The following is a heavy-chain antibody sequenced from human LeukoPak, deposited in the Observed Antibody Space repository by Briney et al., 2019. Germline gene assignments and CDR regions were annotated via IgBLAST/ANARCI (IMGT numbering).Heavy chain of an antibody. V-gene: IGHV1-2*02. CDR3: ARDRGGLELSGY. CDR2: INPNSGGT. Sequence: ASVKVSCKASGYTFTGYYMHWVRQAPGQGLEWMGWINPNSGGTNYAQKFQGRVTMTRDTSISTAYMELSRLRSDGTAVYYCARDRGGLELSGYWGQGTLVTVSS. CDR1: GYTFTGYY. J-gene: IGHJ4*02. D-gene: IGHD1-7*01.